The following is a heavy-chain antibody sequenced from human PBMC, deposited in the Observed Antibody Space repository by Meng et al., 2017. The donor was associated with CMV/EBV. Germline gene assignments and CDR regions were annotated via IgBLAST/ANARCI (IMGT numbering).Heavy chain of an antibody. V-gene: IGHV1-69*10. CDR3: ARGYSCSSTSCYTFVSN. D-gene: IGHD2-2*02. CDR1: EGAFSSYA. J-gene: IGHJ4*02. Sequence: SVKVSCKASEGAFSSYAISWVRQAPGQGLEWMGGIIPILGIANYAQKFQGRVTITADKSTSTAYMELSSLRSEDTAVYYCARGYSCSSTSCYTFVSNWGQGTLVTASS. CDR2: IIPILGIA.